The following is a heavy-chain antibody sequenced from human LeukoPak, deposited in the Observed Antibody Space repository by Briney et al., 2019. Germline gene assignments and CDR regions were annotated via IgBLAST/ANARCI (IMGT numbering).Heavy chain of an antibody. CDR1: GGSISSGNYY. CDR3: ARDRTTSTRGAFDI. Sequence: SETLSLTCTVSGGSISSGNYYWSWIRQPPGKGLEWIGYIYYSGSTYYNPSLKSRVTISVDTSKNQFSLKLSSVTAADTAVYYCARDRTTSTRGAFDIWGQGTVVTVSS. D-gene: IGHD1-1*01. V-gene: IGHV4-30-4*02. CDR2: IYYSGST. J-gene: IGHJ3*02.